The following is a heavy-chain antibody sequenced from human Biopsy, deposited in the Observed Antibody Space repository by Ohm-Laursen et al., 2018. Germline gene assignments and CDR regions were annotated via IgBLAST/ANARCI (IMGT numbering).Heavy chain of an antibody. Sequence: SLRLSCAASGFTFSTYAMSWVRQAPGKELEWVSSITSSGASTDFADSVKGRFTISRDNSKNTLYLQMNSLRAEDTAVYYCAKVSPTILSSFDYWGQGTLVTVSS. CDR1: GFTFSTYA. CDR2: ITSSGAST. J-gene: IGHJ4*02. D-gene: IGHD3-9*01. CDR3: AKVSPTILSSFDY. V-gene: IGHV3-23*01.